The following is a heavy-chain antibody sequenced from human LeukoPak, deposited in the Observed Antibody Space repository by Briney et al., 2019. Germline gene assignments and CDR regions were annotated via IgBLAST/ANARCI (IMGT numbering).Heavy chain of an antibody. D-gene: IGHD1-26*01. CDR2: ISYDGSNK. Sequence: PGGSLRLSCAASGFTFSSYAMHWVRQAPGKGLEGVAVISYDGSNKYYADSVKGRFTIYRDNSKNKLYVQMNSQRAEDTDVYYCARGGVFEAVGATRLYYYYMDVWGKGTTVTVSS. CDR3: ARGGVFEAVGATRLYYYYMDV. V-gene: IGHV3-30*04. CDR1: GFTFSSYA. J-gene: IGHJ6*03.